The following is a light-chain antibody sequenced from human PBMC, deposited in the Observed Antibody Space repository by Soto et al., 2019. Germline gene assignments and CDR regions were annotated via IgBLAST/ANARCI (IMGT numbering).Light chain of an antibody. CDR1: QSISSW. Sequence: DIPMTQSPSTLSASVGDRVTITCRASQSISSWLAWYQQKPGKAPKLLIYKASSLESGVPSRFSGSGSGTEFTLTISSLQPDDFVTYYCQQYNSYSRTFGQGTKVEIK. CDR3: QQYNSYSRT. V-gene: IGKV1-5*03. J-gene: IGKJ1*01. CDR2: KAS.